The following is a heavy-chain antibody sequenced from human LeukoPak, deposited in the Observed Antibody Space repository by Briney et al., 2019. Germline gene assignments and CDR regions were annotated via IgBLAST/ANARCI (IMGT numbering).Heavy chain of an antibody. V-gene: IGHV3-21*01. CDR2: ISSSSSYI. Sequence: PGGSLRLSCAASGFTFSSYSMNWVRQAPGKGLEWVSSISSSSSYIYYADSVKGRFTISRDNSKNTLYLQMNSLRAEDTAVYYCARGDYFDWLKLSWGQGTLVTVSS. CDR1: GFTFSSYS. J-gene: IGHJ5*02. CDR3: ARGDYFDWLKLS. D-gene: IGHD3-9*01.